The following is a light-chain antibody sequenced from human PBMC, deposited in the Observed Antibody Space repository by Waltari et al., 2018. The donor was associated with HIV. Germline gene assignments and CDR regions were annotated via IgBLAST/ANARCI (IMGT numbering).Light chain of an antibody. CDR3: TSYTTSDTLR. CDR2: EVS. CDR1: SSDFGFEND. V-gene: IGLV2-14*03. J-gene: IGLJ3*02. Sequence: QSVLTQPASVSGSPGQSVTIPCTGTSSDFGFENDVSWYQQYPGKAPTLILYEVSSRPSGVSDRFSGSKSGNTASLTISGLQNEDEADYFCTSYTTSDTLRFGGGTKVTVL.